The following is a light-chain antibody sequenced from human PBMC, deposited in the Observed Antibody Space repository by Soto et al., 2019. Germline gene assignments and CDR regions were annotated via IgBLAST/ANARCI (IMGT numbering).Light chain of an antibody. CDR3: CSYAGSSTYV. V-gene: IGLV2-23*01. Sequence: QSLLPQPPSLSGSPGQSITISCTGTSSDVGSYNLVSWYQQHPGKAPKLMIYEGSKRPSGVSNRFSGSKSGNTASLTISGLQAEDEADYYCCSYAGSSTYVFGTGTKVTVL. CDR1: SSDVGSYNL. J-gene: IGLJ1*01. CDR2: EGS.